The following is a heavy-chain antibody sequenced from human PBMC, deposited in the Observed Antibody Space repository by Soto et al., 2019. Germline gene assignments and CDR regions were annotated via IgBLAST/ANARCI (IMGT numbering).Heavy chain of an antibody. CDR2: IINSAYTT. D-gene: IGHD7-27*01. CDR1: GITLSDNY. J-gene: IGHJ4*02. V-gene: IGHV3-11*01. CDR3: AMGKWALDY. Sequence: QVHLVASGGGLVKPGGSLTLSCVASGITLSDNYMTWIRQAPGKGLEWLSYIINSAYTTYYADSVKGRFTISRANAKNSLYLQLDGMRVEDTAIYYCAMGKWALDYWGQGILVTVSS.